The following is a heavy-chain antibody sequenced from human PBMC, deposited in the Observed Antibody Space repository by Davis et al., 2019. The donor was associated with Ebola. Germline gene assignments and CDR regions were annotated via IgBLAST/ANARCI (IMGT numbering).Heavy chain of an antibody. Sequence: PGGSLRLSCAASGFTVSSNYMSWVRQAPGKGLEWVGVIYSSGRTFYADSVKGRFTISRDNSNNTLYLQMDPLRTEDTAVYHCARGISGGTVTLGDWGQGTLVTVSS. J-gene: IGHJ1*01. D-gene: IGHD3-16*01. CDR3: ARGISGGTVTLGD. CDR1: GFTVSSNY. V-gene: IGHV3-66*02. CDR2: IYSSGRT.